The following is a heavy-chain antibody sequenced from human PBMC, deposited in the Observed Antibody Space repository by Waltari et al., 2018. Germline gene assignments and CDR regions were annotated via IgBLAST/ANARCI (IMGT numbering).Heavy chain of an antibody. V-gene: IGHV4-34*01. CDR2: INHSGST. D-gene: IGHD2-21*01. J-gene: IGHJ4*02. CDR3: ASRGGIAPRFGD. CDR1: GGSYSGYD. Sequence: QVQLQQWGAGLLKPSETLSLTGAVYGGSYSGYDWSWIRQHPGKGLEGMGEINHSGSTNYTPSLKSRVTLTVDTSKTQFSRKLSSGTAAGTAVDHCASRGGIAPRFGDWGQGTLVTVSS.